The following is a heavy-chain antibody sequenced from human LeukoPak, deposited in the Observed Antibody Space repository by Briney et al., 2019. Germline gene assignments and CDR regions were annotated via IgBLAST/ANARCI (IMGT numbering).Heavy chain of an antibody. CDR2: INSDGSEG. J-gene: IGHJ3*01. D-gene: IGHD6-6*01. Sequence: GGSLRLSCAVSGYTFSGFWMSWSRQAPGKGLEWVASINSDGSEGYYADVVKGRFTISRDNAKNSLYLQINSLRAEDTAVYYCARSSYSSSSSVWGQGTMVTVSS. CDR1: GYTFSGFW. CDR3: ARSSYSSSSSV. V-gene: IGHV3-7*03.